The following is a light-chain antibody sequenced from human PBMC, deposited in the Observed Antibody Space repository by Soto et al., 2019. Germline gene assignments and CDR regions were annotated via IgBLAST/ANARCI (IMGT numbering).Light chain of an antibody. Sequence: EIVLTQSPSTLSSSPGERATLSCRASQTVNSRLAWYQHKPGQAPRLLIYSASSRAAGIPDRFSGSGSGTDFTLTISRLEPEDVAVYYCQQYGSSPLTFGQGTKVDIK. CDR2: SAS. J-gene: IGKJ1*01. CDR1: QTVNSR. V-gene: IGKV3-20*01. CDR3: QQYGSSPLT.